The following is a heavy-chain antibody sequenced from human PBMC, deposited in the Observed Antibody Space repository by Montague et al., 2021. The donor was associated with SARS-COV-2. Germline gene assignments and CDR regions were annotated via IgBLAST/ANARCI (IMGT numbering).Heavy chain of an antibody. Sequence: TLSLTCEVFGGSMSGSYWTWIRQSPGKGLEWIGNVHYTGSTKYNPSLKTRVSLSLDTPKNHFSLHLSSVTAADTAIYFCARAQNTCFIANCVNYFDVWGLGALVTVSS. J-gene: IGHJ4*02. CDR1: GGSMSGSY. D-gene: IGHD1-1*01. CDR3: ARAQNTCFIANCVNYFDV. CDR2: VHYTGST. V-gene: IGHV4-59*01.